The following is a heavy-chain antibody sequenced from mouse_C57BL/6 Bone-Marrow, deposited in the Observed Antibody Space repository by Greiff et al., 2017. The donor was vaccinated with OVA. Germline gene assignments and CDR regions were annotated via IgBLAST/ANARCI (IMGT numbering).Heavy chain of an antibody. Sequence: EVQLVESGPELVKPGASVKISCKASGYSFTGYYMNWVKQSPEKSLEWIGEINPSTGGTTYNQKFKAKATLTVDKSSSTAYMQLKSLTSEDSAVYYCARAYYSNYLFAYWGQGTLVTVSA. V-gene: IGHV1-42*01. CDR1: GYSFTGYY. CDR2: INPSTGGT. J-gene: IGHJ3*01. D-gene: IGHD2-5*01. CDR3: ARAYYSNYLFAY.